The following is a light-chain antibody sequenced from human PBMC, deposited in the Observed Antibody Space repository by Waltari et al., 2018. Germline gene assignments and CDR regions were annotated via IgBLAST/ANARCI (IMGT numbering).Light chain of an antibody. CDR3: CSYTGSSTSYG. CDR1: STALASYNL. CDR2: EAP. V-gene: IGLV2-23*01. Sequence: QSALSQPASVSGSPGQSLTITCTGASTALASYNLVAWYQHHPNRAPKLIIYEAPKRPAGISHRFAGAKSCATASLRISGLQADDEADYYCCSYTGSSTSYGCGGGTKVTVL. J-gene: IGLJ1*01.